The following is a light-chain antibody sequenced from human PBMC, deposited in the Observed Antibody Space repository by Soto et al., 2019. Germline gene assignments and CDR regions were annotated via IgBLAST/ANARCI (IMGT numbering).Light chain of an antibody. CDR1: YSDVGAYSY. Sequence: QSALTQPASVSGSPGQSITISCTGTYSDVGAYSYVSWYQHHPGKVPRLIIHDVTDRPSGVSDRFSGSKPGDTASLTISGLLAEDEAHYYCSSYTTSSRVVFGGGTKLTVL. V-gene: IGLV2-14*03. J-gene: IGLJ2*01. CDR2: DVT. CDR3: SSYTTSSRVV.